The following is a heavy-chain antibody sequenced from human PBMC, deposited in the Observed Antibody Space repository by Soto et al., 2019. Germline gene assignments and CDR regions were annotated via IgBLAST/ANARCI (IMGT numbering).Heavy chain of an antibody. CDR3: ARRYKSAGWLEP. V-gene: IGHV1-3*01. CDR2: INPATGNT. CDR1: GYSFATYA. Sequence: QVQLVQSGAEVKKPGTSVKVSCKASGYSFATYAIHWVRQAPGQGLEWMGWINPATGNTEYSDKFQDRVTFTMDTSATTAYMELRGLRSEDTAVYYCARRYKSAGWLEPWGQGTLVTVSS. D-gene: IGHD1-1*01. J-gene: IGHJ5*02.